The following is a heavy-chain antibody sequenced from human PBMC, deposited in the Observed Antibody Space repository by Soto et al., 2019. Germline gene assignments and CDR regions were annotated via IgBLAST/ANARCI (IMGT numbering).Heavy chain of an antibody. CDR3: AEQLYAQLFDP. J-gene: IGHJ5*02. CDR2: INHSGST. Sequence: SETLSLTCAVYGGSFSGYYWSWIRQPPGKGLEWIGEINHSGSTNYNPSLKSRVTISVDTSKNQFSLKLSSVTAADTAVYYCAEQLYAQLFDPWGQGTLVTVSS. CDR1: GGSFSGYY. V-gene: IGHV4-34*01. D-gene: IGHD6-6*01.